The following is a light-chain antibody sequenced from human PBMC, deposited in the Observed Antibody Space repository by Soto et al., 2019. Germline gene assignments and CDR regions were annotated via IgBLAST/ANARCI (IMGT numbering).Light chain of an antibody. Sequence: QSALTQPPSASGSPGQSVTISCTRTSSDIGAYNYVSWYQQHPGKAPRLMIYDVSKRPPGVPDRFSGSKSGYTASLTVSGLQPEDEADYYCTSFAGSNDLGVFGGGTKLTVL. CDR2: DVS. CDR1: SSDIGAYNY. CDR3: TSFAGSNDLGV. J-gene: IGLJ2*01. V-gene: IGLV2-8*01.